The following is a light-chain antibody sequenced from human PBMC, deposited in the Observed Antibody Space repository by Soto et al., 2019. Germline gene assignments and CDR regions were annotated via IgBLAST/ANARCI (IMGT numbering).Light chain of an antibody. CDR2: DAS. V-gene: IGKV1-33*01. Sequence: DIQMTQSPSSLSASVGDRVTITCQASQDISNYLNWYQQKPGKPPNLLIYDASTLKSGVPSRFSGSRSGTNFTSTITSLQPEDIATYYCQPFHNLPPTFGPGTKV. CDR3: QPFHNLPPT. J-gene: IGKJ3*01. CDR1: QDISNY.